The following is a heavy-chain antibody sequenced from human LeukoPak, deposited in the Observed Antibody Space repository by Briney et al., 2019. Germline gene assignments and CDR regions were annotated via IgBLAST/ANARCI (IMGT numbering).Heavy chain of an antibody. J-gene: IGHJ4*02. V-gene: IGHV3-64D*06. CDR1: GFTFSSYI. CDR2: ITSIGGST. CDR3: VKDDSYYYGSGSSND. D-gene: IGHD3-10*01. Sequence: GSLRLSCSASGFTFSSYIMHWVRQAPGKGLEYVSAITSIGGSTYYADSVKGRFTISRDSSKNTLYLQMSSLRPEDTAVYYCVKDDSYYYGSGSSNDWGQGTLVTVSS.